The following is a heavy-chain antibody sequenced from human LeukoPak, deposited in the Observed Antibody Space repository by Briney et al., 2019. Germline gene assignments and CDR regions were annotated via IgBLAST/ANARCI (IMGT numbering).Heavy chain of an antibody. Sequence: SQTLSLTCTVSGGSISSGGYYWSWIRQPPGKGLEWIGYIYYSGSTYYNPSLKSRVTISVDTSKNQFSLKLSSVTAADTAVYYCARGVVLYYYDSSGTSGGDFDLWGRGTLVTVSS. CDR3: ARGVVLYYYDSSGTSGGDFDL. J-gene: IGHJ2*01. V-gene: IGHV4-30-4*07. CDR1: GGSISSGGYY. D-gene: IGHD3-22*01. CDR2: IYYSGST.